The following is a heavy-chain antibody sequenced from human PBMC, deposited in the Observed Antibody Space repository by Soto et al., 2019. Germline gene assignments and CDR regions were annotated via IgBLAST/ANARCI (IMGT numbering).Heavy chain of an antibody. Sequence: EVQLVESGGGLVQPGRSLRLSCAASGFTFDDYAMHWVRQAPGKGLEWVSGISGDGSSTNYADSVKGRFTISRDNAKNTVYLQIDSLRAEDTAVYYCARSLPGTYGAFDLWGQGTMVTVSS. J-gene: IGHJ3*01. V-gene: IGHV3-9*01. CDR2: ISGDGSST. CDR1: GFTFDDYA. D-gene: IGHD1-7*01. CDR3: ARSLPGTYGAFDL.